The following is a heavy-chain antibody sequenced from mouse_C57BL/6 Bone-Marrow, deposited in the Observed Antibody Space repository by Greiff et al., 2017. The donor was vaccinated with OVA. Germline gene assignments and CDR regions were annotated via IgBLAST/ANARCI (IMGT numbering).Heavy chain of an antibody. D-gene: IGHD2-4*01. Sequence: QVQLKQPGAELVKPGASVKMSCKASGYTFTSYWITWVKQRPGQGLEWIGDIYPGSGSTNYNEKFKSKATLTVDTSSSTAYMQLSSLTSEDSAVYYCARWDDYHWYFDVWGTGTTVTVSS. CDR2: IYPGSGST. J-gene: IGHJ1*03. V-gene: IGHV1-55*01. CDR3: ARWDDYHWYFDV. CDR1: GYTFTSYW.